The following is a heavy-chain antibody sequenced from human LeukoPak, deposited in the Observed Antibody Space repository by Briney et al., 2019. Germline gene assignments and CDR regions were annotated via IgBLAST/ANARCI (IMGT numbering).Heavy chain of an antibody. D-gene: IGHD3-10*01. J-gene: IGHJ5*02. V-gene: IGHV4-34*01. CDR3: ARPMVRGAGRDWFDP. CDR2: INHSGST. Sequence: SETLSLTCAVYGGSFSGYYWSWIRQPPGKGLEWIGEINHSGSTNYNPSPKSRVTISVDTSKNQFSLKLSSVTAADTAVYYCARPMVRGAGRDWFDPWGQGTLVTVSS. CDR1: GGSFSGYY.